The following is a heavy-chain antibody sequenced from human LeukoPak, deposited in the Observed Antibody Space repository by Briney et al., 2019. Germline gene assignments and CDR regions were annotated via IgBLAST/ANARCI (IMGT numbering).Heavy chain of an antibody. CDR2: INPSGGST. Sequence: ASVKVSCKASGYTFTSYYMHWVRQAPGQGLEWMGIINPSGGSTSYAQKFQGRVTMTRDMSTSTVYMELSSLRSEDTAVYYCASCTNGVCYTDDAFDIWGQGTMVTVSS. J-gene: IGHJ3*02. CDR3: ASCTNGVCYTDDAFDI. V-gene: IGHV1-46*01. CDR1: GYTFTSYY. D-gene: IGHD2-8*01.